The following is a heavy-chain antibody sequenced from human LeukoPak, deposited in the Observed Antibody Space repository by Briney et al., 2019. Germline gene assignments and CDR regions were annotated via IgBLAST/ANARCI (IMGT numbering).Heavy chain of an antibody. CDR3: ARIVLGYCSGGSCYYYGMDV. J-gene: IGHJ6*02. Sequence: ESGPTLVNPTETLTLTCTVSGFSLSNARMGVSWIRQPPGKALEWLAHIFSNDEKSYSTSLKSRLTISKDTSKSQVVLTMTNMDPVDTATCYCARIVLGYCSGGSCYYYGMDVWGQGTTVTVSS. CDR1: GFSLSNARMG. D-gene: IGHD2-15*01. CDR2: IFSNDEK. V-gene: IGHV2-26*01.